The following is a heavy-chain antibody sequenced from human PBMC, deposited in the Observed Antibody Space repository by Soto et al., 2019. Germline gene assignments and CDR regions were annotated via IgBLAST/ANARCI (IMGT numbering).Heavy chain of an antibody. Sequence: PAESLRLSCTASGFTISSYGMHSARHAPSKGLEWVTVISYERSNKYYADSVKGRFTTSTDNPKNTHYLQMNSLRAEDTAVYYCAEDLCEGYDSGGYYYQGMDVWGQGSTVTVSS. CDR3: AEDLCEGYDSGGYYYQGMDV. CDR1: GFTISSYG. D-gene: IGHD3-22*01. V-gene: IGHV3-30*18. CDR2: ISYERSNK. J-gene: IGHJ6*02.